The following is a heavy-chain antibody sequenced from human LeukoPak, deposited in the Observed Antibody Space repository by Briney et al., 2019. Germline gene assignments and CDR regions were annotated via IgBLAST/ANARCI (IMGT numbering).Heavy chain of an antibody. D-gene: IGHD3-10*01. CDR1: GFTFSNAW. CDR3: AKGGRAGGSITLIRGVRNYYYYMDV. Sequence: GGSLRLSCAASGFTFSNAWMSWVRQAPGKGLEWVSAISGSGGRTDYADSVKGRFTISRDNSKNTLYLQMNSLRAEDTAVYYCAKGGRAGGSITLIRGVRNYYYYMDVWGTGTTVTISS. V-gene: IGHV3-23*01. J-gene: IGHJ6*03. CDR2: ISGSGGRT.